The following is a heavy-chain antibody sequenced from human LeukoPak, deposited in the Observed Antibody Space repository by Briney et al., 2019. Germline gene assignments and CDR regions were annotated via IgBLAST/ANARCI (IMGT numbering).Heavy chain of an antibody. J-gene: IGHJ4*02. Sequence: SETLSLTCTVSGGSISSSSYYWGWIRQPPGKGLEWIGSIYYSGSTYYSPSLKSRVTISVDTSKNQFSLKLSSVTAADTAVYYCARHVSTVGGNRDYWGQGTLVTVSS. CDR1: GGSISSSSYY. D-gene: IGHD4-23*01. CDR2: IYYSGST. CDR3: ARHVSTVGGNRDY. V-gene: IGHV4-39*01.